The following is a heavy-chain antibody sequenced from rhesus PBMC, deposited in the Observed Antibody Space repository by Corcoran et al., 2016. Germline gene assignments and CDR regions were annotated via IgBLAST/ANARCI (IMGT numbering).Heavy chain of an antibody. CDR3: ATDGESYWYGYFDY. CDR2: VDPEDGEA. Sequence: EVQLVQSGAEVKKPGASVKIACKASGYTFTDYYLHWVRQAPGKGFEWMGRVDPEDGEAIHAQKFQVRVTITADTSTDTAYMALSSLRSEDTAVYYCATDGESYWYGYFDYWGQGVLVTVSS. J-gene: IGHJ4*01. D-gene: IGHD2-21*01. CDR1: GYTFTDYY. V-gene: IGHV1-111*02.